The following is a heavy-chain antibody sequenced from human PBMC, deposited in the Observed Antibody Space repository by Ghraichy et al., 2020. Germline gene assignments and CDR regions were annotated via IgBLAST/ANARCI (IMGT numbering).Heavy chain of an antibody. CDR1: GGSVSSGSYY. D-gene: IGHD2/OR15-2a*01. Sequence: SETLSLTCTVSGGSVSSGSYYWSWIRQPPGKGLEWIGYIYYSGSTNYNPSLKSRVTISVDTSKNQFSLKLSSVTAADTAVYYCARTFPGDKEYFQHWGQGTLVTVSS. CDR3: ARTFPGDKEYFQH. J-gene: IGHJ1*01. V-gene: IGHV4-61*01. CDR2: IYYSGST.